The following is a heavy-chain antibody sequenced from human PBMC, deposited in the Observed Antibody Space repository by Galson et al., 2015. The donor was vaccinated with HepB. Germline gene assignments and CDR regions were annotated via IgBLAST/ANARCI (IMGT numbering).Heavy chain of an antibody. CDR3: ARHYGSGSYRYYYYGMDV. J-gene: IGHJ6*02. CDR2: IKQDGSEK. D-gene: IGHD3-10*01. CDR1: GFTFSSYW. Sequence: SLRLSCAASGFTFSSYWMSWVRQAPGKGLEWVANIKQDGSEKYYVDSVKGRFTISRDNAKNSLYLQMNSLRAEDTAVYYCARHYGSGSYRYYYYGMDVWGQGTTVTVSS. V-gene: IGHV3-7*03.